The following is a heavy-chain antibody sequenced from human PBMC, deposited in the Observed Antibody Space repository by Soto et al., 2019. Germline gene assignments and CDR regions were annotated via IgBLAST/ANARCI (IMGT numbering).Heavy chain of an antibody. D-gene: IGHD6-13*01. J-gene: IGHJ4*02. V-gene: IGHV4-39*01. CDR1: GGSISSSSYY. CDR2: IYYSGST. CDR3: ARRETAAAGTGYFDY. Sequence: SETLSLTCTVSGGSISSSSYYWGWIRQPPGKGLEWIGSIYYSGSTYYNPSLKSRVTISVDTSKNQFSLKLSSVTAADTAVYYCARRETAAAGTGYFDYWGQGTLVTVSS.